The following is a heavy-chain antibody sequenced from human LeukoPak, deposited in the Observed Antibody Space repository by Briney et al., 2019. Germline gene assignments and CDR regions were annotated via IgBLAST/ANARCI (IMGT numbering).Heavy chain of an antibody. J-gene: IGHJ4*02. Sequence: SETLSLTCTVSGGSISSRSYYWGWIRQPPGKGLEWIGSIYYSGSTYYNPPLKSRVTISLDTSKNLFSLKVTSVAAADTAVYYCARASKQLLLNVWGQGTLVTVSS. D-gene: IGHD6-13*01. V-gene: IGHV4-39*07. CDR3: ARASKQLLLNV. CDR2: IYYSGST. CDR1: GGSISSRSYY.